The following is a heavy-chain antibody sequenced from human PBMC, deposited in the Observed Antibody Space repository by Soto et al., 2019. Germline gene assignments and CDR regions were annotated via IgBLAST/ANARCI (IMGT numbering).Heavy chain of an antibody. Sequence: SGPTLVNPTETLTLTCTVSGFSLSNARMGVSWIRQPPGKALEWLAHIFSNDEKSYSTSLKSRLTISKDTSNSQVVLTMTNMDPVDTATYYCARIRLITMIGENWFDPWGQGTLVTVSS. CDR2: IFSNDEK. V-gene: IGHV2-26*01. CDR1: GFSLSNARMG. D-gene: IGHD3-22*01. J-gene: IGHJ5*02. CDR3: ARIRLITMIGENWFDP.